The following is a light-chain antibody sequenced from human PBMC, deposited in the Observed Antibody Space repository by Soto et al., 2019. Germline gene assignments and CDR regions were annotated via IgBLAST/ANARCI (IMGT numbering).Light chain of an antibody. CDR3: SSYSDTNICV. J-gene: IGLJ1*01. Sequence: QSALTQPASVSGSLGQSITISCTGTTRDIAGYNYISWYQQLPGKAPKLMIYQVTIRPSGVPRRLSGSKSGNTASLTVSGLQAVDEADYYCSSYSDTNICVFGTGTKVTV. V-gene: IGLV2-14*01. CDR2: QVT. CDR1: TRDIAGYNY.